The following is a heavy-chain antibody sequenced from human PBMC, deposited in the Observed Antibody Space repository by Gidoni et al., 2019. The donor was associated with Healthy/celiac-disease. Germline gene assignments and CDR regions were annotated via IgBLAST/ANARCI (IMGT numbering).Heavy chain of an antibody. V-gene: IGHV4-31*03. CDR3: ASAPKGYHSSGYYYCDAFDI. Sequence: QVQLPESGPGLGKPSQTLSLTCTVSGGSISSGGYYWRWFRQHPGKGLKWIGYIYYSGSTYYNPSLKSRVIISVDTSKNQFSLKLSSVTAADTAMYYCASAPKGYHSSGYYYCDAFDIWGQGTMVTVSS. D-gene: IGHD3-22*01. CDR1: GGSISSGGYY. CDR2: IYYSGST. J-gene: IGHJ3*02.